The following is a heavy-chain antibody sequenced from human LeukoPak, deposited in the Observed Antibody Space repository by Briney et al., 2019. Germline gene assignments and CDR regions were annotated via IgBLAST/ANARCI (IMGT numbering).Heavy chain of an antibody. CDR2: IWYDGSNK. V-gene: IGHV3-33*01. CDR1: GFTFSSYG. Sequence: GGSLRLSCAASGFTFSSYGMHWVRQAPGKGLGWVAVIWYDGSNKYYADSVKGRFTISRDNSKNTLYLQMNSLRAEDTAVYYCAREYRVVVAADYYYGMDVWGQGTTVTVSS. CDR3: AREYRVVVAADYYYGMDV. J-gene: IGHJ6*02. D-gene: IGHD2-15*01.